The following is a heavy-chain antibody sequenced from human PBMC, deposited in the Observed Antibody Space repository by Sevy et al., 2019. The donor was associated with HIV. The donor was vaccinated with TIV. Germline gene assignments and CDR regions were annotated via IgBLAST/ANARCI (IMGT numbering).Heavy chain of an antibody. CDR2: VTTDVANT. CDR1: GFTFSAYW. Sequence: GGSLRLSCAASGFTFSAYWIHWVRQAPGKGLVWVSRVTTDVANTAFAESVRGRFTISRDNAKNTVYLQMNSLRAEDTAVYYCARDGGYATPFDSWGPGTLVTVSS. D-gene: IGHD2-15*01. V-gene: IGHV3-74*01. CDR3: ARDGGYATPFDS. J-gene: IGHJ4*02.